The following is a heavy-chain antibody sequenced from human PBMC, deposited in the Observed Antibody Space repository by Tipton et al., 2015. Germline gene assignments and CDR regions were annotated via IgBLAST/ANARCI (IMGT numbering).Heavy chain of an antibody. CDR3: ARVPFDYFDY. V-gene: IGHV4-31*03. CDR1: GDSISSGGYY. Sequence: TLSLTCTVSGDSISSGGYYWSWSRQHPGKGLEWLGYSYYSGSTYYNPSLKSRITISVDMSKNQFSLKLSSVTAADTAVYYCARVPFDYFDYWGQGILVTVSS. CDR2: SYYSGST. J-gene: IGHJ4*02.